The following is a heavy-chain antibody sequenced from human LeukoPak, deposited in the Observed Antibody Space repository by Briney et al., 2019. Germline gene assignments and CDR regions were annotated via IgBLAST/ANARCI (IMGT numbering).Heavy chain of an antibody. CDR1: GITVSSNY. CDR2: MSSAGST. CDR3: ARSRGQIWSDY. V-gene: IGHV3-53*01. J-gene: IGHJ4*02. D-gene: IGHD3-10*01. Sequence: GGSLRLSCAASGITVSSNYMSWFRQAPGKGPEWVSIMSSAGSTYYADSVKGRFTFSRDNSRNTLYLQMNSLSAEDTAVYYCARSRGQIWSDYWGQGTLVTVSS.